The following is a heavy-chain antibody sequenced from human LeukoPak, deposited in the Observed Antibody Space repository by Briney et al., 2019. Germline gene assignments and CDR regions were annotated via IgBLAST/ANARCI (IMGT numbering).Heavy chain of an antibody. Sequence: GGSLRLSCAASGFTLSKYWMSWVRQAPGKGLEWVANIKQDGSEKYYVDSVKGRFTISRDNAKKSLYLQMNSLRAEDTAVYYCARGVGEYWGQGTLVTVSS. J-gene: IGHJ4*02. V-gene: IGHV3-7*01. CDR1: GFTLSKYW. D-gene: IGHD2-2*01. CDR3: ARGVGEY. CDR2: IKQDGSEK.